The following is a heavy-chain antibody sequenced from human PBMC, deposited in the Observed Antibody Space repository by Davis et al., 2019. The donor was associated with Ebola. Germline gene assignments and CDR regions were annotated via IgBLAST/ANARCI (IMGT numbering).Heavy chain of an antibody. Sequence: GGSLRLSCAASGFTFSSYSMNWVRQAPGKGLEWVSSISSSSSTIYYADSVKGRFTISRDNAKNSLYLQMNSLRAEDTAVYYCAKDLTFWRGCMDVWGQGTTVTVSS. D-gene: IGHD3-3*01. CDR3: AKDLTFWRGCMDV. CDR2: ISSSSSTI. V-gene: IGHV3-48*01. CDR1: GFTFSSYS. J-gene: IGHJ6*02.